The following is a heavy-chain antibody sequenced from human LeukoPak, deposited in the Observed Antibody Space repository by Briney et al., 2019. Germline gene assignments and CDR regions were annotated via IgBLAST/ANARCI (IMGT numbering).Heavy chain of an antibody. V-gene: IGHV1-69*13. Sequence: SVKVSCKASGGTFSSYAISWVRQAPGQGLEWMGGIIPIFGTANYAQKFQGRVTITADESTSTAYMELSSLRSEDTAVYYCAREPTPRTPIYDYVWGSYRYIVSWFDPWGQGTLVTVSS. CDR2: IIPIFGTA. J-gene: IGHJ5*02. D-gene: IGHD3-16*02. CDR1: GGTFSSYA. CDR3: AREPTPRTPIYDYVWGSYRYIVSWFDP.